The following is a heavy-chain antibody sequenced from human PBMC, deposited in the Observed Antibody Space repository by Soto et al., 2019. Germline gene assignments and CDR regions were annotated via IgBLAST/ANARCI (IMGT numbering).Heavy chain of an antibody. J-gene: IGHJ4*02. V-gene: IGHV3-21*01. CDR2: ISSSSSYI. Sequence: EVQLVESGGGLVKPGGSLRLSCAASGFTFSSYSMNWVRQAPGKGLEWVSSISSSSSYIYYADSVKGRFTISRDNAKNSLYLQMNSLRAEDTAVYYCASSELRYFDWPPKGYWGQGTLVTVSS. CDR3: ASSELRYFDWPPKGY. D-gene: IGHD3-9*01. CDR1: GFTFSSYS.